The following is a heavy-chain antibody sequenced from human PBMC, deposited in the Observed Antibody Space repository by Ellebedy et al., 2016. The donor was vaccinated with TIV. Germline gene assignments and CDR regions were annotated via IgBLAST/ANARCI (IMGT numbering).Heavy chain of an antibody. D-gene: IGHD1-26*01. J-gene: IGHJ6*02. Sequence: SVKVSXKASRGTFSSYAISWVRQAPGQGLEWLGRIIPTLGEANFALKFTGRVTLTADKSTSTAYMELSSLRSEDTAVYYCARGGNGSSYYYSYAMDVWGQGTTVTVSS. CDR3: ARGGNGSSYYYSYAMDV. CDR2: IIPTLGEA. CDR1: RGTFSSYA. V-gene: IGHV1-69*04.